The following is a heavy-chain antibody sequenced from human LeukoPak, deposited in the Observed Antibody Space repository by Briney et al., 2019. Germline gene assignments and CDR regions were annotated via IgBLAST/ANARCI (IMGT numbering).Heavy chain of an antibody. J-gene: IGHJ3*02. CDR1: GGSISSGSYY. D-gene: IGHD3-10*01. CDR3: ARHRGAFDI. V-gene: IGHV4-61*02. CDR2: IYTSGST. Sequence: PSQTLSLTCTVSGGSISSGSYYWSWIRQPAGKGLEWIGRIYTSGSTNYNPSLKSRVTISVDTSKNQFSLKLSSVTAADTAVYYCARHRGAFDIWGQGTMVTVSS.